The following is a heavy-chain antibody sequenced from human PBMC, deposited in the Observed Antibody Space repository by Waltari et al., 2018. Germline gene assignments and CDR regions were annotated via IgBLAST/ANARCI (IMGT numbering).Heavy chain of an antibody. D-gene: IGHD3-10*01. J-gene: IGHJ5*02. V-gene: IGHV4-38-2*02. CDR2: IYHSGST. CDR3: ARDREEVYYGSGSNWFDP. CDR1: GYSISSGYY. Sequence: QVQLQESGPGLVKPSETLSLTCAVSGYSISSGYYWGWIRQPPGKGLEWIGSIYHSGSTYYNPSLKSRGTISVDTSKNQFSLKLSSVTAADTAVYYCARDREEVYYGSGSNWFDPWGQGTLVTVSS.